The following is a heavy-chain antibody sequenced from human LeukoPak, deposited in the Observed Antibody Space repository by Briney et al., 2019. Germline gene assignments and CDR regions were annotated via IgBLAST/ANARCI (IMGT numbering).Heavy chain of an antibody. Sequence: SETLSLTXTVSGGSISTYYWSWIRQPPGKGLEWIGYIYYSGSTNYNPSLKSRVTISVDTSKNQFSLKLSSVTAADTAVYYCARWTIAAALDYWGQGTLVTVSS. CDR1: GGSISTYY. V-gene: IGHV4-59*01. CDR2: IYYSGST. J-gene: IGHJ4*02. CDR3: ARWTIAAALDY. D-gene: IGHD6-13*01.